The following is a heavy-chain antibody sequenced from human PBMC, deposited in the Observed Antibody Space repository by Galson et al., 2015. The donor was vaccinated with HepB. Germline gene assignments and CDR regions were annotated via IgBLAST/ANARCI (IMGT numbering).Heavy chain of an antibody. CDR3: ARGYSNYWYSGMGY. CDR1: GFTVSSNY. V-gene: IGHV3-53*01. Sequence: SLRLSCAASGFTVSSNYMSWVRQAPGKGLECVSVIYSNGITDYADSVKGRFTISRDNSKNTLSLQMNSLRVEDTAVYYCARGYSNYWYSGMGYWGQGTLVTVSS. CDR2: IYSNGIT. J-gene: IGHJ4*02. D-gene: IGHD6-13*01.